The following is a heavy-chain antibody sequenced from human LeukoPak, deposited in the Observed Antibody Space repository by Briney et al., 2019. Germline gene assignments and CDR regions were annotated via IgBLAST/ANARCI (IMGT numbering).Heavy chain of an antibody. CDR2: IYYSGST. CDR1: GGSISSGDYY. V-gene: IGHV4-30-4*01. Sequence: PSETLSLTCTVSGGSISSGDYYWSWIRQPPGKGLEWIGYIYYSGSTYYNPSLKSRVTISVDTSKNQFSLKLSSVTAADTAVYYCARVSGSYHRMGCFGYWGQGTLVTVSS. D-gene: IGHD3-10*01. J-gene: IGHJ4*02. CDR3: ARVSGSYHRMGCFGY.